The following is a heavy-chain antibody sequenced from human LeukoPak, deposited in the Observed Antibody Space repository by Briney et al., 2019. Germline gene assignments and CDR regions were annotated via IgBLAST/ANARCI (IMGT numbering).Heavy chain of an antibody. Sequence: SETLSLTCTVSGGSISSYYWSWIRQPPGKGLEWIGYIYYSGSTNYNPSLKSRVTISVDTSKNQFSLKLSSVTAADTAVYYCARVQWLAGRGWYFDYWGQGTLVTVSS. CDR3: ARVQWLAGRGWYFDY. CDR1: GGSISSYY. D-gene: IGHD6-19*01. CDR2: IYYSGST. V-gene: IGHV4-59*01. J-gene: IGHJ4*02.